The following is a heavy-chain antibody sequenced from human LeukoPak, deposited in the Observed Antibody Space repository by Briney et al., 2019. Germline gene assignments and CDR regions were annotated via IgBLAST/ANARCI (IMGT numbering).Heavy chain of an antibody. J-gene: IGHJ3*02. V-gene: IGHV3-48*03. Sequence: GGSLRLSCAASGFTFSTSEMNWVRQAPGKGLEWVAYISSRGTGIYYADSVKGRFTISRDNSKNTLYLQMNSLRAEDTAVYYCAKDWEAAAGTNYDAFDIWGQGTMVTVSS. CDR2: ISSRGTGI. D-gene: IGHD6-13*01. CDR1: GFTFSTSE. CDR3: AKDWEAAAGTNYDAFDI.